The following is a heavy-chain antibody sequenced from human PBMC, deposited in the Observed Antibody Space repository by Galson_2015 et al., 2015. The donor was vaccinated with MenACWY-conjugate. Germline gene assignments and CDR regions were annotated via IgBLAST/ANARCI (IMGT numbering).Heavy chain of an antibody. Sequence: SVKVSCKASGYTLTTYAMHWVRQAPGQRLEWMGWINTGNGNTKYSQKFQDRVTIIRETSASIAYMELSSLTSEDTAVYYCARDAGRSHWDYWGQGTLVTVSS. CDR1: GYTLTTYA. V-gene: IGHV1-3*04. D-gene: IGHD6-13*01. CDR2: INTGNGNT. CDR3: ARDAGRSHWDY. J-gene: IGHJ4*02.